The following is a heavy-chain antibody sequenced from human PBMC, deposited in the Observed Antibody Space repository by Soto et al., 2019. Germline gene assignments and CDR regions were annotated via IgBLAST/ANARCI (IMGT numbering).Heavy chain of an antibody. V-gene: IGHV1-3*01. CDR1: GYTFTSYA. CDR3: ARRVRWDYYDSSGYYYGMDV. J-gene: IGHJ6*02. CDR2: INAGNGNT. Sequence: EASVKVSCKASGYTFTSYAMHWVRQAPGQRLEWMGWINAGNGNTKYSQKFQGRVTITRDTSASTAYMELSSLRSEDTAVYYCARRVRWDYYDSSGYYYGMDVWGQGTTVTVSS. D-gene: IGHD3-22*01.